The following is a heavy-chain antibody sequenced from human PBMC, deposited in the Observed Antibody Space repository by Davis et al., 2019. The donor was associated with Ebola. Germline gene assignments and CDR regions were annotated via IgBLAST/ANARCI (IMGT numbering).Heavy chain of an antibody. Sequence: PSETLSLTCTVSGASMTSYYWSWIRQPPGKGLEWIGYIAYTGNTIYNSSLASRATISVDTSKNQFSLKLTSVTAADTAMYYYSERGSSVWGQGTLVTVSS. D-gene: IGHD3-10*01. CDR1: GASMTSYY. CDR2: IAYTGNT. J-gene: IGHJ4*02. V-gene: IGHV4-59*03. CDR3: SERGSSV.